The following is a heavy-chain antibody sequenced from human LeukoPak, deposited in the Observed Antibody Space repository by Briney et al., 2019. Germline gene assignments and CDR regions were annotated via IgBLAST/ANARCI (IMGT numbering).Heavy chain of an antibody. D-gene: IGHD5-12*01. CDR2: IYHSGST. CDR3: ASRGYSGYAYYYGMDV. Sequence: SGTLSLTCAVSGDSLSISNWGRGVRQPPGTGLAWSGEIYHSGSTNYNPSLKSRVTISVDKSKNQFSLKRSSVTAADTAVYYCASRGYSGYAYYYGMDVWGQGTTVTVSS. J-gene: IGHJ6*02. CDR1: GDSLSISNW. V-gene: IGHV4-4*02.